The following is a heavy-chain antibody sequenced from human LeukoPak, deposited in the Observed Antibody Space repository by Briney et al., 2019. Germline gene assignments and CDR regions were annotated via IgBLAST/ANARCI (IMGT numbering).Heavy chain of an antibody. V-gene: IGHV1-69*04. CDR2: IIPILGIA. CDR1: GGTFSSYA. CDR3: ARDSDSSSWYYAN. D-gene: IGHD6-13*01. J-gene: IGHJ4*02. Sequence: GASVKVSCKASGGTFSSYAISWVRQAPGQGLEWMGRIIPILGIANYAQKFQGRVTITADKSTSTAYMELSSLRSEDTAVYYCARDSDSSSWYYANWGQGILVTVSS.